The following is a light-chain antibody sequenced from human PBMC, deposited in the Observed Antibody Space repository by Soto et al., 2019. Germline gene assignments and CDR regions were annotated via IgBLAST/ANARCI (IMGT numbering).Light chain of an antibody. V-gene: IGKV3-15*01. J-gene: IGKJ1*01. CDR3: RQYHSWPLA. CDR1: QSVSSN. Sequence: EILMTQSPATLSVSPGERATLSCRASQSVSSNLAWYQQKPGQAPRLLVYDASTRATGIPARFSGSGSGTEFTLTISSRQSEDFAAYYCRQYHSWPLAFGQGNKVEI. CDR2: DAS.